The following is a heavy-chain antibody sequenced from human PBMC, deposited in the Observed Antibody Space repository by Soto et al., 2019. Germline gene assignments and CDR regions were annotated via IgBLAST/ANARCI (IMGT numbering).Heavy chain of an antibody. CDR3: ARGDRGGSGSPASYYYSGLDV. CDR1: GFTFSSYA. CDR2: VSAGGDMT. J-gene: IGHJ6*02. D-gene: IGHD3-10*01. V-gene: IGHV3-23*01. Sequence: DVQLLESGGDLVQPGGSLRLSCAAPGFTFSSYAMSWVRQAPGKGLEWVSSVSAGGDMTYYSDSVKGRFTISRDNSNNALFLQMNSLRAEDTALYYCARGDRGGSGSPASYYYSGLDVWGQGTTVTVSS.